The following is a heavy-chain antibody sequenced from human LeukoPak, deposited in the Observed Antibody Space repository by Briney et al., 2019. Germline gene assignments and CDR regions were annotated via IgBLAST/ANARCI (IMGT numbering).Heavy chain of an antibody. CDR1: GGTFIGYA. V-gene: IGHV1-69*13. J-gene: IGHJ6*02. Sequence: SVKVSCKASGGTFIGYAISWVRQASGQGLEWMGGIIPIFGTANYAQKFQGRVTITADESTSTAYMELSSLRSEDTAVYYCAGGTLGRYYYDSSGYAPHGMDVWGQGTTVTVSS. CDR3: AGGTLGRYYYDSSGYAPHGMDV. D-gene: IGHD3-22*01. CDR2: IIPIFGTA.